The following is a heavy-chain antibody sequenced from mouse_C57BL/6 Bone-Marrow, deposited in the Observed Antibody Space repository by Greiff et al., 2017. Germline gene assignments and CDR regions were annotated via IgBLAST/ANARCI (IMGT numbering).Heavy chain of an antibody. V-gene: IGHV14-4*01. CDR3: SSFDGDYLDF. CDR1: GFNIQDDY. D-gene: IGHD2-3*01. CDR2: IDPEIGDT. J-gene: IGHJ2*01. Sequence: VQLQQSGAELVRPGASVTLSCTASGFNIQDDYIHWVKQRPEQGLEWIGWIDPEIGDTEYASKFQGKATITSDTASNTASLQLSSLTSEDTAVYYCSSFDGDYLDFWGRGTPLTVAS.